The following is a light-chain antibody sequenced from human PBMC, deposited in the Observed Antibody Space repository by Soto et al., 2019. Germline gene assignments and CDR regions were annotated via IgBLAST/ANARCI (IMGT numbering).Light chain of an antibody. V-gene: IGLV2-14*01. CDR3: IAYTGSSTSYV. J-gene: IGLJ1*01. CDR1: SSDIGSYNH. CDR2: EVS. Sequence: QSALTQPASVSGSPGQSITISCSGTSSDIGSYNHVAWYQQFPGKSPKLTIYEVSSRPSGVSSRFSGSKSGNTASLTISGLQAEDEADYYCIAYTGSSTSYVFGSGTKGTVL.